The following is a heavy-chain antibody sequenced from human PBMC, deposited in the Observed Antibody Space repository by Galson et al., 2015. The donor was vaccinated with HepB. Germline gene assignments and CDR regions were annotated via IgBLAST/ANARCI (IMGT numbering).Heavy chain of an antibody. D-gene: IGHD6-13*01. J-gene: IGHJ4*02. Sequence: SVKVSCKASGYTFTSYAMHWVRQAPGQRLEWMGWINAGNGNTKYSQKFQGRVTITRDTSASTAYMELTSLRSEDTAVYYCARLGIGQLGFDYWGQGTLVTVSS. CDR1: GYTFTSYA. CDR2: INAGNGNT. V-gene: IGHV1-3*01. CDR3: ARLGIGQLGFDY.